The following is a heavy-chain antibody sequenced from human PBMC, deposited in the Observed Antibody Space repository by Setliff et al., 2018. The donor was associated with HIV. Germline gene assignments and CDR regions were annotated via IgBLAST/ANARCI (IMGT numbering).Heavy chain of an antibody. V-gene: IGHV4-61*02. D-gene: IGHD2-2*01. CDR2: IYTSGTT. CDR1: GGSISNGVFS. CDR3: ARGRSCRSSSCYLVYYYYYGMDV. Sequence: TLSLTCTVSGGSISNGVFSWYWIRQPAGKGLEWIGRIYTSGTTNYHPSLKSLVTISMDTSKRQFSLRLTSVTAADTAVYYCARGRSCRSSSCYLVYYYYYGMDVWGHGSTVTVSS. J-gene: IGHJ6*02.